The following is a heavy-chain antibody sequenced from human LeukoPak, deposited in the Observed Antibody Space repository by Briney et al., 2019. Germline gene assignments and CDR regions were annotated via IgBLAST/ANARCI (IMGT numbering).Heavy chain of an antibody. CDR2: INPNSGGT. D-gene: IGHD3-10*01. CDR1: GGTFSSYA. J-gene: IGHJ4*02. Sequence: ASVKVSCKASGGTFSSYAISWVRQAPGQGLEWMGWINPNSGGTNYAQKFQGRVTMTRDTSISTAYMELSRLRSDDTAVYYCARSMVRGQYYFDYWGQGTLVTVSS. CDR3: ARSMVRGQYYFDY. V-gene: IGHV1-2*02.